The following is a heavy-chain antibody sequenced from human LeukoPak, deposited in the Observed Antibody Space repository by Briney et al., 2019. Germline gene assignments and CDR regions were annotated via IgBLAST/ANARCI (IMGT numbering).Heavy chain of an antibody. CDR1: GFTFSSYA. CDR2: ISGSGGST. Sequence: GSLRLSCTASGFTFSSYAMSWVRQAPGKGLEWVSAISGSGGSTYYADSVKGRFTIPRDNSKNTLYLQMNSLRAEDTAVYYCAKDLYVVAALIDYWGQGTLVTVSS. V-gene: IGHV3-23*01. D-gene: IGHD2-15*01. CDR3: AKDLYVVAALIDY. J-gene: IGHJ4*02.